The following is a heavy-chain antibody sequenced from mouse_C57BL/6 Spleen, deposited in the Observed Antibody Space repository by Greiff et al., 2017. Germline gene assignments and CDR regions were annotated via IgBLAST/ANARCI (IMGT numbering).Heavy chain of an antibody. V-gene: IGHV14-2*01. D-gene: IGHD1-1*01. Sequence: EVQLQQSGAELVKPGASVKLSCTASGFNIKDYYMHWVKQRTEQGLEWIGRIDPEDGDTKYAPKFQGKATITADTSSNTAYLQLSSLTSEDTAVYYCARRVITTVVAHFDYWGQGTTLTVSS. CDR3: ARRVITTVVAHFDY. CDR1: GFNIKDYY. J-gene: IGHJ2*01. CDR2: IDPEDGDT.